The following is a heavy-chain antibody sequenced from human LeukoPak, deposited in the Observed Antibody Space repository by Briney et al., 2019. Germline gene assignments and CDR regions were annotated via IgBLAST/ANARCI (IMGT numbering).Heavy chain of an antibody. CDR2: IREDGSVK. CDR1: GFTFSSSW. Sequence: GGSLRLSCAASGFTFSSSWMTWVRQAPGKGLEWVASIREDGSVKTSVDSVRGRFTISRDNAKNSVYLQMDSLRAEDTAVYYCARGPTYGQAFDYWGQGTLVSVSS. V-gene: IGHV3-7*01. CDR3: ARGPTYGQAFDY. J-gene: IGHJ4*02. D-gene: IGHD3-10*01.